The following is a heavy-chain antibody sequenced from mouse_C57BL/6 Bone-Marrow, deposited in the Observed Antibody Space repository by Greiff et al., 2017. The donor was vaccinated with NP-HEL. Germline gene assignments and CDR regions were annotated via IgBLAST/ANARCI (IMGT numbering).Heavy chain of an antibody. CDR3: ARHEEEEGRMRLVFAY. CDR1: GYTFTEYT. D-gene: IGHD2-10*02. V-gene: IGHV1-62-2*01. Sequence: QVHVKQSGAELVKPGASVKLSCKASGYTFTEYTIHWVKQRSGQGLEWIGWFYPGSGSIKYNEKFKDKATLTADKSSRTVYMELSRLTSEDSAVYFCARHEEEEGRMRLVFAYWGQGTLVTVSA. J-gene: IGHJ3*01. CDR2: FYPGSGSI.